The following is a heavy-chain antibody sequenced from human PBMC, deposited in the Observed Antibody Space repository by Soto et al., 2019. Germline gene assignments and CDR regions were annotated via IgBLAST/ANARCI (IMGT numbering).Heavy chain of an antibody. CDR3: AAQVLRYFDWCY. Sequence: QLQLQESGPGLVKPSETLSLTCTVSGGSISSSSYYWGWIRQPPGKGLEWIGSIYYSGSTYYNPSLKSRVTISVDTSKNQFSLKLSSVTAADTAVYYCAAQVLRYFDWCYWGQGTLVTVSS. D-gene: IGHD3-9*01. CDR2: IYYSGST. CDR1: GGSISSSSYY. J-gene: IGHJ4*02. V-gene: IGHV4-39*01.